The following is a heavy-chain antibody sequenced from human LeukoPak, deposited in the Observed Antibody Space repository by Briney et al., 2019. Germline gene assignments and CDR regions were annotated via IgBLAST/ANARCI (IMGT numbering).Heavy chain of an antibody. J-gene: IGHJ4*02. V-gene: IGHV3-23*01. CDR1: GFTFSTYA. D-gene: IGHD5-18*01. CDR2: DTGGRA. Sequence: PGGSLRLSCAASGFTFSTYAMTWVRQAPGKGLEWVSTDTGGRAFYADSVKGRFTISRDNSKNTLCLQMNSLRAEDTAVYYCARDGGYSYGYYSVLDYWGQGTLVTVSS. CDR3: ARDGGYSYGYYSVLDY.